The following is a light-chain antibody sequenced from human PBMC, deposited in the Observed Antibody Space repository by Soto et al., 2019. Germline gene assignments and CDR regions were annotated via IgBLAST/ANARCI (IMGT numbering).Light chain of an antibody. CDR3: CSYAGRYKVI. V-gene: IGLV2-11*01. Sequence: QSVLTQPRSVSGSPGQSVTISCTGTSSDVGGYNYVSWYQQHPGKAPKLMIYDVSKRPSGVPDRFSGSKSGNTASLTISGLQAEDEADYYCCSYAGRYKVIFGGGTQLTVL. CDR2: DVS. CDR1: SSDVGGYNY. J-gene: IGLJ2*01.